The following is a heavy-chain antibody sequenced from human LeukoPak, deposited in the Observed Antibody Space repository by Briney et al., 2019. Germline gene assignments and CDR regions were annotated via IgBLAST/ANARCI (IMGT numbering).Heavy chain of an antibody. CDR3: AQLARYGAGNRLSAFDM. D-gene: IGHD3-10*01. CDR2: ISGSGGNT. Sequence: PGGSLRLSCAASGFAFSSYAMSWVRQAPGKGLEWVSGISGSGGNTYDADSVKGRFTISRDNSKNALYLQMNSLRAEDTAVYYCAQLARYGAGNRLSAFDMWGQGTMVTVSS. CDR1: GFAFSSYA. V-gene: IGHV3-23*01. J-gene: IGHJ3*02.